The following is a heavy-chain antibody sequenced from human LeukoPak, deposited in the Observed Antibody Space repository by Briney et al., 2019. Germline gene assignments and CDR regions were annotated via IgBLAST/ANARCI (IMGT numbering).Heavy chain of an antibody. CDR2: IYYTGSA. J-gene: IGHJ4*02. Sequence: SETLSLTCTVSGAPITRYYWSWIRQPPGKGLEWIGYIYYTGSANYNPSLKSRVSISVDTSKNQFSLRLSSVTAADTAVYYCARGGSRQLGTCWGQGTLVTVSS. V-gene: IGHV4-59*08. CDR1: GAPITRYY. D-gene: IGHD6-6*01. CDR3: ARGGSRQLGTC.